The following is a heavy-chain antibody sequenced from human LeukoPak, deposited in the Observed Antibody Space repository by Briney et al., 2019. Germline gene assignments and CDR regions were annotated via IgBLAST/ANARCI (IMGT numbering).Heavy chain of an antibody. D-gene: IGHD3-10*01. CDR2: IFYTGNT. Sequence: SETLFLTCTVSGGSISGHYWSWIRQLPGKGLEWIGYIFYTGNTYFIPSLKSRVGISADTSKNEFSLQLRSVTAADTAVYFCARVPFGSEHFDCWGQGTLVTVSA. V-gene: IGHV4-59*06. CDR1: GGSISGHY. CDR3: ARVPFGSEHFDC. J-gene: IGHJ4*02.